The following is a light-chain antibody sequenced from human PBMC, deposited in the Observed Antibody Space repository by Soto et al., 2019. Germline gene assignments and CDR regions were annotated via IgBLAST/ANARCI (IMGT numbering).Light chain of an antibody. V-gene: IGKV1-39*01. CDR1: QSIVTY. J-gene: IGKJ1*01. CDR3: PQSYSTPPWT. Sequence: DIQMTQSPSSLSASVGDRVPITCRASQSIVTYLNWYLQKPGKAPKLLIYSASNLQSGVPSRFSGSGSGTDFTLTISSLQPEEFATYFCPQSYSTPPWTFGQGTKVEIK. CDR2: SAS.